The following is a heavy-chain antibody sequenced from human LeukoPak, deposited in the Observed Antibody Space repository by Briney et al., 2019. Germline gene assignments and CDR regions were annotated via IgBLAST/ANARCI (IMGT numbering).Heavy chain of an antibody. J-gene: IGHJ5*02. V-gene: IGHV4-39*01. D-gene: IGHD1-26*01. CDR2: IYYSGST. CDR3: PRHEYSGSYYGLSWFDP. Sequence: NPSETLSLTCTVSGGSISRSGYYWGWIRHPPGKGLEGISSIYYSGSTYCNPSPKSRVTISVDTSKNQLSLHLSSLTAADTAVYYCPRHEYSGSYYGLSWFDPWGPGTLVTVSS. CDR1: GGSISRSGYY.